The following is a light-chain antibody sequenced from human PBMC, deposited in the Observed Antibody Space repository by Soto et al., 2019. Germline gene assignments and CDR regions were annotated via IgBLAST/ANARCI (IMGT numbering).Light chain of an antibody. CDR2: EDN. CDR1: ALPKKS. J-gene: IGLJ3*02. Sequence: SYELTQPPSVSVSPGQTARITCSGDALPKKSAFWYQQKSGQAPVMVIYEDNKRPSGIPERFSGSSSGTMATLTISGAQVEDDADYYCYLTDSSGNHRVFGGGTKLTVL. CDR3: YLTDSSGNHRV. V-gene: IGLV3-10*01.